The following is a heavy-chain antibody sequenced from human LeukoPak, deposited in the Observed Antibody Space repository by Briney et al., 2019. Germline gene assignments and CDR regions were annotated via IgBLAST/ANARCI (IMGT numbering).Heavy chain of an antibody. CDR1: GFTFSTYW. J-gene: IGHJ4*02. V-gene: IGHV3-74*01. Sequence: GGSLRLSCAASGFTFSTYWMHWVRQAPGKGLVWVSRLSPDGSSSIYADSVKGRFTVSRDNAKNALYLQMNSLRAEDTAVYYCTRSPSLGGRYWGFDYWGQGALVTVSS. CDR3: TRSPSLGGRYWGFDY. CDR2: LSPDGSSS. D-gene: IGHD1-26*01.